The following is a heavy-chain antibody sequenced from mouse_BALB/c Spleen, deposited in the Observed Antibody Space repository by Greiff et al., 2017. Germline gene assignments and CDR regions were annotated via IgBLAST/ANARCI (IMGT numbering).Heavy chain of an antibody. CDR1: GFSLTSYD. J-gene: IGHJ2*01. Sequence: VQLQQSGPGLVAPSQSLSITCTVSGFSLTSYDISWIRQPPGKGLEWLGVIWTGGGTNYNSAFMSRLSISKDNSKSQVFLKMNSLQTDDTAIYYCVRVGGYYYFDYWGQGTTLTVSS. CDR3: VRVGGYYYFDY. V-gene: IGHV2-9-2*01. CDR2: IWTGGGT. D-gene: IGHD2-3*01.